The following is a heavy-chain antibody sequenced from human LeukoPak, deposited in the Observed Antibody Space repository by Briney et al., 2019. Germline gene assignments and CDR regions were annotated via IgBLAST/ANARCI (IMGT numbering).Heavy chain of an antibody. Sequence: PGGSLRLSCAASGLTFDDYGMSWVRQAPGKGLEWVSGINWNGGSTGYADSVKGRFTISRDNAKNSLYLQMNSLRAKDTALYYCARALYDYGDHRINYYYYYMDVWGKGTTVTVSS. J-gene: IGHJ6*03. CDR1: GLTFDDYG. CDR2: INWNGGST. V-gene: IGHV3-20*04. CDR3: ARALYDYGDHRINYYYYYMDV. D-gene: IGHD4-17*01.